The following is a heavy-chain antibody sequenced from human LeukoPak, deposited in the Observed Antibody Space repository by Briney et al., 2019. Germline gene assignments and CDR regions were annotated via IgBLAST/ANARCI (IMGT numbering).Heavy chain of an antibody. CDR2: ISGSGDST. CDR3: ARDRDYAFDY. CDR1: GFSFSSYA. V-gene: IGHV3-23*01. Sequence: GGSLRLSCAASGFSFSSYAIHWVRQAPGKGLEWVSAISGSGDSTYYPDAVKGRFTISRDSAKNSLYLQMDSLRDEDTAVYYCARDRDYAFDYWGQGTLVTVPS. D-gene: IGHD4-17*01. J-gene: IGHJ4*02.